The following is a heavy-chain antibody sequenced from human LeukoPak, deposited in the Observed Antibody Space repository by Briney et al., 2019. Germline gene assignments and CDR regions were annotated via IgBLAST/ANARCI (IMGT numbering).Heavy chain of an antibody. Sequence: GGSLRLSCAASGFTFSIYSMNWVRQAPGKGLEWVSSISSSSSYIHYTDSAKGRFTISRDNAKNSLYLQMSSLTAEDTALYYCARDSAELDYWGQGTLVTVSS. CDR3: ARDSAELDY. V-gene: IGHV3-21*01. J-gene: IGHJ4*02. CDR1: GFTFSIYS. CDR2: ISSSSSYI. D-gene: IGHD1-26*01.